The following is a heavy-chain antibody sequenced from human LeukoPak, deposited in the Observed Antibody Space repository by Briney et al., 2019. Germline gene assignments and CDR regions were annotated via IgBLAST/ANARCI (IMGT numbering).Heavy chain of an antibody. CDR2: INSGGSST. CDR1: GFTFSSYG. CDR3: AKDQYYDSSGYYVNYFDY. Sequence: GGSLRLSCAASGFTFSSYGMTWVRQAPGQGLIWVSRINSGGSSTSSAYSVKGRFTISRDKAKNTQKLQMNMLRPENKDVYYCAKDQYYDSSGYYVNYFDYWGQGTLVTVSS. D-gene: IGHD3-22*01. J-gene: IGHJ4*02. V-gene: IGHV3-74*01.